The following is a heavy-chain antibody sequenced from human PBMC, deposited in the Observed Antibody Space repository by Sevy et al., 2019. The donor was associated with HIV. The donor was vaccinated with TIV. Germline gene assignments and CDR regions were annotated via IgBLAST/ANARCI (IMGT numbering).Heavy chain of an antibody. Sequence: GGSLRLSCAASGFTFDDYAMHWVRQAPGKGLEWVSGISWNSGSIGYAYSVKGRFTISRDNAKNSLYLQMNSLRAEDTALYYCASMGGDYYDSSGYHGFYGMDVWGQGTTVTVSS. J-gene: IGHJ6*02. D-gene: IGHD3-22*01. V-gene: IGHV3-9*01. CDR2: ISWNSGSI. CDR1: GFTFDDYA. CDR3: ASMGGDYYDSSGYHGFYGMDV.